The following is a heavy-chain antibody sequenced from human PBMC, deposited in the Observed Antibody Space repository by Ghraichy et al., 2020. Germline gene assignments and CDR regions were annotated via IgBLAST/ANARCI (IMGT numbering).Heavy chain of an antibody. CDR2: ISSSSSYI. CDR3: ARMVSIAAAGLPFYYYYGMDV. J-gene: IGHJ6*02. D-gene: IGHD6-13*01. CDR1: GFTFSSYS. V-gene: IGHV3-21*01. Sequence: GGSLRLSCAASGFTFSSYSMNWVRQAPGKGLEWVSSISSSSSYIYYADSVKGRFTISRDNAKNSLYLQMNSLRAEDTAVYYCARMVSIAAAGLPFYYYYGMDVWGQGTTVTVSS.